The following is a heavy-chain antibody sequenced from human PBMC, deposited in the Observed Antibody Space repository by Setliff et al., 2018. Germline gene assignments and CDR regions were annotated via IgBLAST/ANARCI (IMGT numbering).Heavy chain of an antibody. CDR3: AKDYITIFGVVNDAFDI. J-gene: IGHJ3*02. V-gene: IGHV3-7*03. CDR2: IKQDGSEK. D-gene: IGHD3-3*01. Sequence: GGSLRLSCAASGFTFSSYWMSWVRQAPGKGLEWVANIKQDGSEKYYVDSVKGRLTISRDNAKNSLYLQMNSLRAEDTAVYYCAKDYITIFGVVNDAFDIWGQGTMVTVSS. CDR1: GFTFSSYW.